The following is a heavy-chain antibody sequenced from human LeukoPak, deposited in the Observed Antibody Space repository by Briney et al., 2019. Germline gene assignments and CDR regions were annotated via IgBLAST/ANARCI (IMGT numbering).Heavy chain of an antibody. CDR2: ITSGGSTI. CDR3: TTSSAYYYFDFDY. J-gene: IGHJ4*02. V-gene: IGHV3-48*03. D-gene: IGHD3-22*01. CDR1: GFTFDDYA. Sequence: LPGGSLRLSCAAPGFTFDDYAMNWVRQAPGKGLEWVSYITSGGSTIYYADSVKGRFTMSRDNAKTSLYLQMNSLRAEDTAVYYCTTSSAYYYFDFDYWGQGTLVTVSS.